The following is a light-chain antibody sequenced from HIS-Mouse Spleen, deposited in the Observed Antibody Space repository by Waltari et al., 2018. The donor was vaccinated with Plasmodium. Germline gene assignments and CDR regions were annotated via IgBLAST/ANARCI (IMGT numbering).Light chain of an antibody. J-gene: IGKJ1*01. CDR3: QQYYSYPGT. CDR2: AAS. CDR1: QGISSY. Sequence: AIRMTQSPSSLSASTGDRVTITCRASQGISSYLAWYQQKPGKAPKLLIYAASTLQSGVPSRFSGSGSGTDFTLTISCLQSEDFATYYCQQYYSYPGTFGQGP. V-gene: IGKV1-8*01.